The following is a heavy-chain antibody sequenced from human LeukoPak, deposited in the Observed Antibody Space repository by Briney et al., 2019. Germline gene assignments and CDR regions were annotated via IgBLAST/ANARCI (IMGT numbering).Heavy chain of an antibody. Sequence: GGSLRLSXAASGFTFSSYGMHWVRQAPGKGLEWVAFIRYDGSNKYYADSVKGRFTISRDNSKNTLYLQMNSLRAEDTAVYYCAKDQITIFGVVRRTDWGQGTLVTVSS. D-gene: IGHD3-3*01. CDR2: IRYDGSNK. V-gene: IGHV3-30*02. CDR3: AKDQITIFGVVRRTD. CDR1: GFTFSSYG. J-gene: IGHJ4*02.